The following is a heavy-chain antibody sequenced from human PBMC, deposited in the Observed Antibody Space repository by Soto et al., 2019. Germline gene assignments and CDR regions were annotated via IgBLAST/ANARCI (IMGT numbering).Heavy chain of an antibody. Sequence: SETLSLTCTVSGGSISSGDYYWSWIRQPPGKGLEWIGYIYYSGSTYYNPSLKSRVTISVDTSKNQFSLKLSSVTAADTAVYYCARAVRPLRYFDWSDQGAFDYWGQGTLVTVSS. CDR1: GGSISSGDYY. D-gene: IGHD3-9*01. CDR3: ARAVRPLRYFDWSDQGAFDY. CDR2: IYYSGST. V-gene: IGHV4-30-4*01. J-gene: IGHJ4*02.